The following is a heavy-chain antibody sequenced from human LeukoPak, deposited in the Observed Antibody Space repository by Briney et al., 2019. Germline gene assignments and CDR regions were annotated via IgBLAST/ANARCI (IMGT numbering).Heavy chain of an antibody. CDR2: IYHSGST. Sequence: SETLSLTCAVSGGSISSGGYSWSWIRQPPGKGLEWIGYIYHSGSTYYNPSLKSRVTISVDRSKNQFSLKLSSVTAADTAVYYCARRVAAAGYYYYGMDVWGQGTTVTVSS. J-gene: IGHJ6*02. V-gene: IGHV4-30-2*01. CDR1: GGSISSGGYS. CDR3: ARRVAAAGYYYYGMDV. D-gene: IGHD6-13*01.